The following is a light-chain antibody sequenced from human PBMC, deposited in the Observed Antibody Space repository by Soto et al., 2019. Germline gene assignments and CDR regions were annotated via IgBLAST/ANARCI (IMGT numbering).Light chain of an antibody. Sequence: EIVMTQSPTTLSVSPGERATLSCRASQSVSTNLAWYQQKPGQVPSLLIYGASTRTSGIPARLSGSGSGTEFALTSGSLQSEDFAVYYCQQYSSSPSFGQGTRLEIK. V-gene: IGKV3-15*01. J-gene: IGKJ5*01. CDR3: QQYSSSPS. CDR1: QSVSTN. CDR2: GAS.